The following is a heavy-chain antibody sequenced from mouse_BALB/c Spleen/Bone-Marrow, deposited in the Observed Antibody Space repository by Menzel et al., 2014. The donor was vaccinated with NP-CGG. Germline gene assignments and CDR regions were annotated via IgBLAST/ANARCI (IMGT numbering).Heavy chain of an antibody. Sequence: EVQGVESGGGLVQPGGSRKLSCAASGFTFSSFGMHWVRQAPEKGLEWVAYISSGSTAICYADTVKGRFTISRDNPKNTLFLQMTSLRSEDTAMYYCARGGNWDDFDVWGAGTTVTVSS. D-gene: IGHD4-1*01. CDR2: ISSGSTAI. V-gene: IGHV5-17*02. CDR1: GFTFSSFG. J-gene: IGHJ1*01. CDR3: ARGGNWDDFDV.